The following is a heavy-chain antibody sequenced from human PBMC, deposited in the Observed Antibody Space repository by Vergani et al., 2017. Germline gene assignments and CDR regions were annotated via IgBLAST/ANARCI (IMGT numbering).Heavy chain of an antibody. J-gene: IGHJ5*02. CDR3: ARCFRDEGMIYGGTVENWFDP. CDR2: IYYSENK. D-gene: IGHD3-16*01. V-gene: IGHV4-59*04. CDR1: FDSIRNLY. Sequence: QVQLQESGPGLVKSSETLSLTCSVSFDSIRNLYCNWIRQPPGKGLEWIGSIYYSENKFYNPSLESRVTLSIDTTNNQFSLKLKSVTAADTAVYYCARCFRDEGMIYGGTVENWFDPWGQGTLVTVSS.